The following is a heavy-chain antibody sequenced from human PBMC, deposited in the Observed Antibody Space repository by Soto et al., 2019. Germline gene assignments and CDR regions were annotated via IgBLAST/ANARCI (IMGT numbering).Heavy chain of an antibody. Sequence: QVQLVQSGAEVKKPGSSVKFSCKASGGTFSSYAISWVRQAPGQGLEWMGGIIPTFDTTNYAQKFQGRVTITADESTSTAYMELSSLRSEDTGVYYCARAGDGYPLGWFDPWGQGTLVSVSS. J-gene: IGHJ5*02. CDR1: GGTFSSYA. CDR2: IIPTFDTT. V-gene: IGHV1-69*01. CDR3: ARAGDGYPLGWFDP. D-gene: IGHD5-12*01.